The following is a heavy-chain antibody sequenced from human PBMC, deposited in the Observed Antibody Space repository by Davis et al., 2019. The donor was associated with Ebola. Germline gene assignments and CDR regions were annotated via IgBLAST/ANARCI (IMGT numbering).Heavy chain of an antibody. Sequence: GSLRLSCTVSGDSVSSYYWGWIRQPPGKGPECIAYMSYSGNTRYNPSLKSRVAISIDISKNQFSLRLNSMTAADTAVYYCARHWKSDGSAFDSWGRGTMVTVSS. D-gene: IGHD1-1*01. CDR3: ARHWKSDGSAFDS. V-gene: IGHV4-59*08. CDR2: MSYSGNT. CDR1: GDSVSSYY. J-gene: IGHJ3*02.